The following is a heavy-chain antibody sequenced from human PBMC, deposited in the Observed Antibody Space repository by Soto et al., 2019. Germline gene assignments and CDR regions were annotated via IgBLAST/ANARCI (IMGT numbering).Heavy chain of an antibody. CDR2: ISGSGGST. V-gene: IGHV3-23*01. D-gene: IGHD4-17*01. J-gene: IGHJ1*01. CDR1: GFTFSSYA. CDR3: AIPPVGPPTVTTKREAIEYFQH. Sequence: GGSLRLSCAASGFTFSSYAMSWVRQAPGKGLEWVSAISGSGGSTYYADSVKGRFTISRDNSKNTLYLQMNSLRAEDTAVYYCAIPPVGPPTVTTKREAIEYFQHWGQGTLVTVSS.